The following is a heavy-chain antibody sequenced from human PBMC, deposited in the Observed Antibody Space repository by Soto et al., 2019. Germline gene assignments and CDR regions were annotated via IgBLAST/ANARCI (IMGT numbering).Heavy chain of an antibody. V-gene: IGHV3-7*01. CDR2: IKQDGSEK. J-gene: IGHJ3*02. Sequence: EVQLVESGGGLVQPGGSLRLSCAASGFTFSSYWMSLVRQAPGKALEWVANIKQDGSEKYYVDSVKGRFNISRYNGKNSLYLQMNSLRAEDTAVYYCASWLYDYIWGSYRYPSIGAFDIWGQGTMVTVAS. CDR3: ASWLYDYIWGSYRYPSIGAFDI. D-gene: IGHD3-16*02. CDR1: GFTFSSYW.